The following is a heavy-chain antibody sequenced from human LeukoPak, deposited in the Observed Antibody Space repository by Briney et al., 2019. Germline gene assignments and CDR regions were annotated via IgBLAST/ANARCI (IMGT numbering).Heavy chain of an antibody. D-gene: IGHD3-22*01. J-gene: IGHJ6*02. Sequence: SETLSLTCAVSGGSISSGGYSWSWLRQPPGKGLEWIGEINHSGSTNYNPSLKSRVTISVDTSKNQFSLKLSSVTAADTAVYYCARQYYYDSSGYYQNYYYYGMDVWGQGTTVTVSS. CDR3: ARQYYYDSSGYYQNYYYYGMDV. V-gene: IGHV4-34*01. CDR1: GGSISSGGYS. CDR2: INHSGST.